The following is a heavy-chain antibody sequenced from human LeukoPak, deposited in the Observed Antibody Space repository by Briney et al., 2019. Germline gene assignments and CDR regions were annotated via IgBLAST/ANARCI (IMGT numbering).Heavy chain of an antibody. J-gene: IGHJ1*01. CDR1: GDSVSRSDSY. V-gene: IGHV4-39*01. Sequence: SETLSLTCTVFGDSVSRSDSYWDWIRQPPGKALEWIGTVYYSGRTYYSPSLESRVTISVDTCKNQFSLKLSSLTAADTALYFCARRRYYDSSGYLDWGQGTLVTVSS. CDR3: ARRRYYDSSGYLD. D-gene: IGHD3-22*01. CDR2: VYYSGRT.